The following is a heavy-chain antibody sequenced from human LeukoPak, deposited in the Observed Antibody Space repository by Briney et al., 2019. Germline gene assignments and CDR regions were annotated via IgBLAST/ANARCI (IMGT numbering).Heavy chain of an antibody. D-gene: IGHD3/OR15-3a*01. Sequence: ASVTVSCKASGYTFTSYDINWVRQATGQGLEWMGWMNPNSGNTGYAQKFQGRVTITRNTSISTAYMELSSLRSEDTAVYYCARGLGTGYYPDAFDIWGQGTMVTVSS. CDR1: GYTFTSYD. CDR3: ARGLGTGYYPDAFDI. CDR2: MNPNSGNT. J-gene: IGHJ3*02. V-gene: IGHV1-8*03.